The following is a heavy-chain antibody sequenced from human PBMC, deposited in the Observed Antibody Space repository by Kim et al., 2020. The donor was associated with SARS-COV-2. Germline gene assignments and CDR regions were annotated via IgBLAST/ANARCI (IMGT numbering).Heavy chain of an antibody. D-gene: IGHD4-17*01. J-gene: IGHJ4*02. CDR2: ISYDGSNK. V-gene: IGHV3-30-3*01. CDR1: GFTFSSYA. Sequence: GGSLRLSCAASGFTFSSYAMHWVRQAPGKGLEWVAVISYDGSNKYYADSVKGRFTISRDNSNNTLYLQMNSLRAEDTAVYYCARESRNLDYGGNRYFDYWGQGTLVTVSS. CDR3: ARESRNLDYGGNRYFDY.